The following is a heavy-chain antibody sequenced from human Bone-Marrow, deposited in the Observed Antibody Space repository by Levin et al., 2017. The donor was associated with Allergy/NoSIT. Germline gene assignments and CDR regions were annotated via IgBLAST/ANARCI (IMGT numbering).Heavy chain of an antibody. CDR1: GGSISSSY. CDR2: IYYSGGT. Sequence: SCTVSGGSISSSYWSWIRQPPGKGLEWIGYIYYSGGTNYIPSLKSRVTISVDTSKNQFSLKMSSVTAADTAVYYCARGLSGTPPFFDHWGQGTLVTVSS. J-gene: IGHJ4*02. V-gene: IGHV4-59*01. D-gene: IGHD6-13*01. CDR3: ARGLSGTPPFFDH.